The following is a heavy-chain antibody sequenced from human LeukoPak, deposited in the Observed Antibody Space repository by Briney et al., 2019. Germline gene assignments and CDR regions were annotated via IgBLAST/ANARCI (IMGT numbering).Heavy chain of an antibody. CDR2: IIPTLGTA. CDR3: ARDGGEDQQWLRPFDY. J-gene: IGHJ4*02. D-gene: IGHD3-16*01. Sequence: ASVKVSCKASGYTFTSYTLNWVRQAPGQGLEWMGGIIPTLGTANHAQKFQGRVTISADEFTNTVYMELSNLSSEDTAIYYCARDGGEDQQWLRPFDYWGQGTVVTVSS. CDR1: GYTFTSYT. V-gene: IGHV1-69*13.